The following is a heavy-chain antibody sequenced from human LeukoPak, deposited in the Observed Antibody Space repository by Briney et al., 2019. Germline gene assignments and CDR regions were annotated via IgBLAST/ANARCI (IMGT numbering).Heavy chain of an antibody. CDR1: GYTFTDYY. Sequence: ASVKVSCKASGYTFTDYYMHWVRQAPGQGLEWMGIINPSGGGTTYAQNFQGRVTMTRDTSTSTVYVELSSLRSEDSAVYYCARTRMVRGVPFDYWGQGTLVTVSS. J-gene: IGHJ4*02. V-gene: IGHV1-46*01. CDR2: INPSGGGT. D-gene: IGHD3-10*01. CDR3: ARTRMVRGVPFDY.